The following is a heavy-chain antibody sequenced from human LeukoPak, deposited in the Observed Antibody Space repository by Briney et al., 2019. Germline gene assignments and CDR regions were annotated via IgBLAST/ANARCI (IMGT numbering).Heavy chain of an antibody. CDR3: ARVAKYSSSYAFDI. Sequence: GGSLRLSCAASGFTFDDYAMHWVRQAPGKGLEWVSGISWNSGSIAYADSVKGRFTMSRDNAKNSLYLQMNSLRAEDTAVYYCARVAKYSSSYAFDIWGQGTMVTVSS. V-gene: IGHV3-9*01. CDR1: GFTFDDYA. J-gene: IGHJ3*02. CDR2: ISWNSGSI. D-gene: IGHD6-6*01.